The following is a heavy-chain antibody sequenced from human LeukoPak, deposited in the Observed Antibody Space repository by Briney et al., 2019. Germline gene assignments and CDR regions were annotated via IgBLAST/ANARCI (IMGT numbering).Heavy chain of an antibody. V-gene: IGHV3-49*03. J-gene: IGHJ4*02. Sequence: GGSLRLSCTASGFTFGDYAMSWFRQAPGEGLEWVGFIRSKAHGGTTEYAASVKGRFTISRDDSKSITYLQMDSLKTEDTAVYYCTRAGRYCSGGSCYSFYWGQGTLVTVSS. CDR1: GFTFGDYA. CDR2: IRSKAHGGTT. D-gene: IGHD2-15*01. CDR3: TRAGRYCSGGSCYSFY.